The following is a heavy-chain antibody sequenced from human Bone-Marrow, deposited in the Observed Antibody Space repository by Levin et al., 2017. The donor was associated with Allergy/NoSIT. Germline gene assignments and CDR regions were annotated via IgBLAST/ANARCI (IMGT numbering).Heavy chain of an antibody. Sequence: GESLKISCKVSGYTLTEVCIHWVRQAPGKGPEWMGGSNPEDSEIIYAQKVQGRVTMTEDTSTDTAYMELSSLRSEDTAVYYCATLGEYCSGGSCYPRYYYAMDVWGQGTTVTVSS. D-gene: IGHD2-15*01. CDR3: ATLGEYCSGGSCYPRYYYAMDV. CDR2: SNPEDSEI. J-gene: IGHJ6*02. CDR1: GYTLTEVC. V-gene: IGHV1-24*01.